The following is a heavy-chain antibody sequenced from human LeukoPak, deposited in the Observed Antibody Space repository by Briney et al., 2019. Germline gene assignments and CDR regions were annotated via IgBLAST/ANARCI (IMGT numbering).Heavy chain of an antibody. CDR1: GGTFSSYT. CDR3: VNSEYDAFDI. J-gene: IGHJ3*02. D-gene: IGHD6-13*01. Sequence: SVKVSCKASGGTFSSYTISWLRQAPGQGLEWMGRIIPILGIANYAQKFQGRVTITADKSTSTAYMELGSLRSEDTAVYCCVNSEYDAFDIWGQGTMVTVSS. CDR2: IIPILGIA. V-gene: IGHV1-69*02.